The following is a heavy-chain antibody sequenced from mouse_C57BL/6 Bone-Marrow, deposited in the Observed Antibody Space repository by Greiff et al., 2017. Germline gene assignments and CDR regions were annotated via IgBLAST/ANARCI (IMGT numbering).Heavy chain of an antibody. Sequence: VQLQQSGAELVRPGTSVKVSCKASGYAFTNYLIEWVKQRPGQGLEWIGVINPGSGGTNYNEKFKGKATLTADKSSSTAYMQLSSLTSEDSAVYFCASALYYYAMDYWGQGTSVTVSS. J-gene: IGHJ4*01. CDR3: ASALYYYAMDY. CDR1: GYAFTNYL. V-gene: IGHV1-54*01. CDR2: INPGSGGT.